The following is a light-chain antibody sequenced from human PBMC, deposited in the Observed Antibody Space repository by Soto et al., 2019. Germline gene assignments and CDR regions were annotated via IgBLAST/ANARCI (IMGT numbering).Light chain of an antibody. CDR3: QQSNKWPPYT. CDR1: QSVSSD. V-gene: IGKV3-15*01. CDR2: GAS. Sequence: EIVMTQSPANLSVSPGERATLSCRASQSVSSDLAWYQQKPGQGPRLLIYGASTRATSIPARFSGSGSGTEFTLTINSLQSEDFAVYYCQQSNKWPPYTFGQGTKLEIK. J-gene: IGKJ2*01.